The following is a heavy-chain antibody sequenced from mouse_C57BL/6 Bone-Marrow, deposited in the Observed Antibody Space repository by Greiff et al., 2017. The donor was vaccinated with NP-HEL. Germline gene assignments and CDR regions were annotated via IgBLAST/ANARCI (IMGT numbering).Heavy chain of an antibody. CDR3: ARDYYGKKYFDV. J-gene: IGHJ1*03. CDR1: GYTFTSYG. Sequence: QVQLQQSGAELARPGASVKLSCKASGYTFTSYGISWVKQRTGQGLEWIGEIYPRSGNTYYNEKFKGKATLTADKSSSTAYMELRSLTSEDSAVYFCARDYYGKKYFDVWGTGTTVTVSS. V-gene: IGHV1-81*01. CDR2: IYPRSGNT. D-gene: IGHD1-1*01.